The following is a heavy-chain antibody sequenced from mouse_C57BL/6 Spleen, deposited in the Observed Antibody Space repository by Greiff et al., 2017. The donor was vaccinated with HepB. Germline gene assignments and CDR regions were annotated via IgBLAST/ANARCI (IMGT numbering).Heavy chain of an antibody. CDR2: ISYDGSN. Sequence: EVKLMESGPGLVKPSQSLSLTCSVTGYSITSGYYWNWIRQFPGNKLEWMGYISYDGSNNYNPSLKNRISITRDTSKNQFFLKLNPVTTEDTATYYCARDYGKAMDYWGQGTSVTVSS. V-gene: IGHV3-6*01. CDR3: ARDYGKAMDY. J-gene: IGHJ4*01. D-gene: IGHD1-1*01. CDR1: GYSITSGYY.